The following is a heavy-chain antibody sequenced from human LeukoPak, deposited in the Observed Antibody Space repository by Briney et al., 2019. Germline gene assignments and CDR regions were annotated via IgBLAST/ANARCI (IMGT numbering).Heavy chain of an antibody. D-gene: IGHD6-13*01. CDR2: ISSPSHTI. Sequence: GGSLRLSCAASGFTFSDYYMSWIRQAPGKGLECVSYISSPSHTIFYADSVKGRFSISRDDATNSLYLQMNSLRVDDTAIYYCARDPLSSSSFDLWGQGTLVTVSS. J-gene: IGHJ4*02. CDR1: GFTFSDYY. V-gene: IGHV3-11*04. CDR3: ARDPLSSSSFDL.